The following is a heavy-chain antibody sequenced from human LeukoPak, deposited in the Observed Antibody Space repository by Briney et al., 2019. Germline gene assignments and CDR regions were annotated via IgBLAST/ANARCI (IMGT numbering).Heavy chain of an antibody. CDR1: GFTLSSYS. Sequence: GGSLRLSCAASGFTLSSYSMNWVRQAPGKGLEWVSSISSSSSYIYYADSVKGRFTISRDNAKNSLYLQMNSLRAEDTAVYYCAKVGEQMATILSFDYWGQGTLVTVSS. CDR2: ISSSSSYI. J-gene: IGHJ4*02. V-gene: IGHV3-21*04. CDR3: AKVGEQMATILSFDY. D-gene: IGHD5-24*01.